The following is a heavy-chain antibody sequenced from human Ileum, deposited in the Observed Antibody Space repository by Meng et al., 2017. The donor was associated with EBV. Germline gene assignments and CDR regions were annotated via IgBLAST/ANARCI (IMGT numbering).Heavy chain of an antibody. D-gene: IGHD3-16*01. Sequence: VQCRHSGPSPVKPSGPLSLACCGSDDSIIINWWSWVRQPPGKGLEWIGEIIHAGNTNYNPSLKSQATMSVDKSKNQASLNLSSVTAADTAIYYCARGEDYTWDVWGQGTLVTVSS. V-gene: IGHV4-4*02. J-gene: IGHJ4*02. CDR2: IIHAGNT. CDR1: DDSIIINW. CDR3: ARGEDYTWDV.